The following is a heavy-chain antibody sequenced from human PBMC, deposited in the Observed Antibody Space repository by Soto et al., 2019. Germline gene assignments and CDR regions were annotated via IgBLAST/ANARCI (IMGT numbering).Heavy chain of an antibody. V-gene: IGHV4-4*02. CDR2: VHISGHS. J-gene: IGHJ5*01. CDR3: ARVRQGCSANNCYFDP. Sequence: SETLSLTCTLSGGSVRAPDWLNWVRQSPDKGLEWIAEVHISGHSNYNPSLRSRVSVSIDSSKNQFYLNLNSVTAADTAIYYCARVRQGCSANNCYFDPWGQGTQVTV. D-gene: IGHD1-1*01. CDR1: GGSVRAPDW.